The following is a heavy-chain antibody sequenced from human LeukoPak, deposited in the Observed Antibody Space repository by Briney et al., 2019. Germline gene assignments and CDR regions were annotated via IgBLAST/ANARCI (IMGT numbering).Heavy chain of an antibody. Sequence: PGGSLRLSCAASGFTFSTFGMHWVRQAPGQGLEWMGWINPNSGGTNYAQKFQGRVTMTRDTSISTAYMELSRLRSDDTAVYYCARSPGVRFLEWLPYYFDYWGQGTLVTVSS. V-gene: IGHV1-2*02. J-gene: IGHJ4*02. CDR3: ARSPGVRFLEWLPYYFDY. CDR1: GFTFSTFG. CDR2: INPNSGGT. D-gene: IGHD3-3*01.